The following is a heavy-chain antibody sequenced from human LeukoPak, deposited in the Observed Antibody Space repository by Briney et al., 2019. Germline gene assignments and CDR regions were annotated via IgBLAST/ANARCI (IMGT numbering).Heavy chain of an antibody. J-gene: IGHJ4*02. CDR2: IYYSGST. CDR3: ARHNGDSGWYFRAPPPAKYYFDY. D-gene: IGHD6-19*01. CDR1: GGSISSYY. V-gene: IGHV4-59*08. Sequence: SETLSLTCTVSGGSISSYYWSRIRQPPGKGLEWIGYIYYSGSTNYNPSLKSRVTISVDTSKNQFSLKLSSVTAADPAVYYCARHNGDSGWYFRAPPPAKYYFDYWGQGTLVTVSS.